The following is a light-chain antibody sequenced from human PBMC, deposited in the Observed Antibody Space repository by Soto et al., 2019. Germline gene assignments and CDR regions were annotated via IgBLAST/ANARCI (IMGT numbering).Light chain of an antibody. CDR2: GNS. CDR3: QYYDSSLSGWV. CDR1: SSNIGAGYN. J-gene: IGLJ3*02. Sequence: QSVLTQPPSVSGAPGQRVTISCTGSSSNIGAGYNVHWYQQLPGTAPKLLIYGNSNRPSGVPDRFSGSKSGNSASLAIAGLQAEDEADYYCQYYDSSLSGWVFGGGTKLPVL. V-gene: IGLV1-40*01.